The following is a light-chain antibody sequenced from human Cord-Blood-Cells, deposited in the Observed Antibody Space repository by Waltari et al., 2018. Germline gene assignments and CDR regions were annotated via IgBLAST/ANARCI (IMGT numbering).Light chain of an antibody. V-gene: IGLV2-14*01. J-gene: IGLJ1*01. CDR1: SSDVGGYNY. Sequence: QSALTQPASVSGSPGQSITISCTGTSSDVGGYNYVSWYQQHPGKAPKLMIYEVSNRPAGVSNRFSGSKSGHTASLTSSGLQAEDEADYYCSSYTSSSTPYVFGTGTKVTVL. CDR2: EVS. CDR3: SSYTSSSTPYV.